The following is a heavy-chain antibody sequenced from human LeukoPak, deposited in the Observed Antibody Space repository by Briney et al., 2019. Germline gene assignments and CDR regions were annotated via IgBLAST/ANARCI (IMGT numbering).Heavy chain of an antibody. J-gene: IGHJ4*02. CDR2: ISYSGST. D-gene: IGHD3-10*01. CDR3: ARGLRASGTYRTSPFDY. V-gene: IGHV4-59*01. Sequence: SETLSLTCTVSGGSISSYYWSWIRQPPGKGLEWIACISYSGSTNYNPSLKSRVTISVDTSNNQFSLKVTSVTVADTAVYYCARGLRASGTYRTSPFDYWGQGTLVTVSS. CDR1: GGSISSYY.